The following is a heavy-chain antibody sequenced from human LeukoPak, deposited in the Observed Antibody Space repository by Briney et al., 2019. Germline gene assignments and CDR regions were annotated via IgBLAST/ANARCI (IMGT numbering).Heavy chain of an antibody. CDR2: IHSSGNT. D-gene: IGHD3-22*01. CDR1: GGSISSGNYY. Sequence: SETLSLTCTVSGGSISSGNYYWGWVRQPPGKGLEWIGSIHSSGNTYYSPSLRSRVTISKDTSRNQFSLKLSSVTAADTAVYYCARELRYDNSDSGAFWGQGTVVTVSS. J-gene: IGHJ3*01. V-gene: IGHV4-39*07. CDR3: ARELRYDNSDSGAF.